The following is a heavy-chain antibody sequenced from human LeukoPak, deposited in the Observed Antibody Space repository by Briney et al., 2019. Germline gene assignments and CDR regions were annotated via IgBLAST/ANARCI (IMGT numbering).Heavy chain of an antibody. CDR2: IDNSGST. J-gene: IGHJ6*03. D-gene: IGHD2/OR15-2a*01. V-gene: IGHV4-59*01. Sequence: SETLSLTCTVSGGSISSYYWSWIRQPPGKGLEWIGYIDNSGSTDYNPSLKSQLTISVDTSKNQFSLKLSSVTAADTAVYYCARWYCSSTTCYHKDVWGKGTTVTVSS. CDR1: GGSISSYY. CDR3: ARWYCSSTTCYHKDV.